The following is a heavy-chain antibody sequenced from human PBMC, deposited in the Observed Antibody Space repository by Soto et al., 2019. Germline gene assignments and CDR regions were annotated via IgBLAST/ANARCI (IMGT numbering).Heavy chain of an antibody. CDR2: INAGNGNT. Sequence: QVPLVQSGAEVKKPGASVKVSCKASGYTFTSYAMHWVRQAPGQRLEWIGWINAGNGNTKYSQKFQGRVTITRDTSASTAYMELSSLRSEDTAVYYCARGGGRPDFFDYWGQGTLVTVSS. J-gene: IGHJ4*02. V-gene: IGHV1-3*01. D-gene: IGHD1-26*01. CDR1: GYTFTSYA. CDR3: ARGGGRPDFFDY.